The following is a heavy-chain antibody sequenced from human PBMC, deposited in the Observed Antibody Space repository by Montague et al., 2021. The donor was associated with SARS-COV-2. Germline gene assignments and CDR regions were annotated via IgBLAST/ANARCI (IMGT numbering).Heavy chain of an antibody. V-gene: IGHV4-59*01. Sequence: SETLSLTCSVSGGYINEYYWSWIRQSPGKRLEWMGYIYYTGSTDYNPSLESRATLSIDTSKNELSLKLTSVTAADTAVYYCARGGGRLQYSYYYGMDVWGQGTTVTVSS. D-gene: IGHD5-12*01. J-gene: IGHJ6*02. CDR1: GGYINEYY. CDR2: IYYTGST. CDR3: ARGGGRLQYSYYYGMDV.